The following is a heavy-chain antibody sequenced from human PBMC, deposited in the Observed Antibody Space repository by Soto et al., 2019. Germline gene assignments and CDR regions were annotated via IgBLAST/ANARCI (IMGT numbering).Heavy chain of an antibody. D-gene: IGHD4-17*01. CDR1: GGSFSGYY. J-gene: IGHJ4*02. CDR3: ARDSTVVTPGGFDY. CDR2: INHSGST. V-gene: IGHV4-34*01. Sequence: PSETLSLTSAVYGGSFSGYYWSWIRQPPGKGLEWIGEINHSGSTNYNPPLKSRVTISVATSKNQFSLKLSSVTAADTAVYYCARDSTVVTPGGFDYWGQGTLVTV.